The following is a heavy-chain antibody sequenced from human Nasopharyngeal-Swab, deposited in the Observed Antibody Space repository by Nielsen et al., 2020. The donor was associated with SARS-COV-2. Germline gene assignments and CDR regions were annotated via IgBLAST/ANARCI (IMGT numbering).Heavy chain of an antibody. Sequence: SETLSLTCAVYGGSFSGYYWSWIRQPPGKGLEWIGEINHSGSTNYNPSLKSRVTISVDTSKNQFSLKLSSVTAVDTAVYYCARATAIQDFWSGYYSPRNFDYWGQGTLVTVSS. CDR1: GGSFSGYY. D-gene: IGHD3-3*01. V-gene: IGHV4-34*01. CDR3: ARATAIQDFWSGYYSPRNFDY. CDR2: INHSGST. J-gene: IGHJ4*02.